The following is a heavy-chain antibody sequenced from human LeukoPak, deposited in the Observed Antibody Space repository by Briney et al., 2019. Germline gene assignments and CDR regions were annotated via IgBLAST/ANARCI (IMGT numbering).Heavy chain of an antibody. CDR1: GGSISSSNW. D-gene: IGHD3-10*01. CDR2: IYHSGST. J-gene: IGHJ4*02. V-gene: IGHV4-4*02. Sequence: SGTLSLTCAVSGGSISSSNWWSWVRQPPGKGLEWIGEIYHSGSTNYNPSLKSRVTISVDKSKNQFSLKLSSVTAADTAVYYCARHGNYYGSGSYYWGQGTLVTVSS. CDR3: ARHGNYYGSGSYY.